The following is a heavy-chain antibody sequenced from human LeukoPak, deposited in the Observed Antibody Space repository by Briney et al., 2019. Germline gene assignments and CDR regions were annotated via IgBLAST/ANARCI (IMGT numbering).Heavy chain of an antibody. D-gene: IGHD3-9*01. Sequence: SETPSLTCAVYGGSFSGYYWSWIRQPPGKGLEWIGEINHSGSTNYNPSLKSRVTISVDTSKNQSSLKLSSVTAADTAVYYCARGGRYFDWLLNLPFDYWGQGTLVTVSS. J-gene: IGHJ4*02. CDR3: ARGGRYFDWLLNLPFDY. CDR2: INHSGST. V-gene: IGHV4-34*01. CDR1: GGSFSGYY.